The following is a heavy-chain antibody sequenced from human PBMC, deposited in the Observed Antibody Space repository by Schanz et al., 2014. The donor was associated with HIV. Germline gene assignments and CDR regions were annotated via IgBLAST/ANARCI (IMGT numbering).Heavy chain of an antibody. Sequence: VQLLDSGGGLVQPGGSLRLSCIASGFTFNNYAMTWVRQAPGKGLEWVAVISYDGTNKKFADSVKGRFTISRDKSKNTLYLQMKSLRPEDTAVYYCAKDRNQYDSRYIGKGNYYYYYGMDVWGQGTTVTVSS. D-gene: IGHD3-22*01. CDR3: AKDRNQYDSRYIGKGNYYYYYGMDV. V-gene: IGHV3-30*18. CDR2: ISYDGTNK. CDR1: GFTFNNYA. J-gene: IGHJ6*02.